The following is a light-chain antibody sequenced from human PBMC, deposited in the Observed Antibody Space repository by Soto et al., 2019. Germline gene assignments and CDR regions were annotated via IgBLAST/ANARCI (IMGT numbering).Light chain of an antibody. V-gene: IGKV4-1*01. CDR3: QQYYAIPYT. CDR2: WAS. Sequence: DIVMTQSPDSLAASLGERATINCKSSQSVLFSSNNMNYLAWYQQKPGQPPKLLIYWASARESGLPDRFSGSGSGTDFTLTISSLQAEDSAVYYCQQYYAIPYTFGQGTKLEIK. J-gene: IGKJ2*01. CDR1: QSVLFSSNNMNY.